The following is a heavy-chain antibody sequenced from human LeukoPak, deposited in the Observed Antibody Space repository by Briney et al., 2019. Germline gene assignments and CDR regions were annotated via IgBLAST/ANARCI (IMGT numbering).Heavy chain of an antibody. CDR2: IWYDGSNK. Sequence: GGSLRLSCAASGFTFSSYGMHWVRQAPGKGLEWVAVIWYDGSNKYYADSVKGRFTISRDNSKNTLYLQTNSLRAEDTAVYYCARARGGYCSSTSCHGTNWFDPWGQGTLVTVSS. J-gene: IGHJ5*02. D-gene: IGHD2-2*01. CDR1: GFTFSSYG. CDR3: ARARGGYCSSTSCHGTNWFDP. V-gene: IGHV3-33*01.